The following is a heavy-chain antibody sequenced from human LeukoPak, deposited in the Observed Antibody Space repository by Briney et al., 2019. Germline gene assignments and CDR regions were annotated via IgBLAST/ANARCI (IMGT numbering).Heavy chain of an antibody. D-gene: IGHD3-22*01. J-gene: IGHJ4*02. CDR3: AKESLPHRGYYFDS. Sequence: GGSLRLSCAASGFTFSAYAMSWVRQAPGKGLEWVSAISEDGGARLYADSVKGRFTISRDNSENTVSLQVNSLRAGDTAVYFCAKESLPHRGYYFDSWGQGTLITVSS. CDR1: GFTFSAYA. CDR2: ISEDGGAR. V-gene: IGHV3-23*01.